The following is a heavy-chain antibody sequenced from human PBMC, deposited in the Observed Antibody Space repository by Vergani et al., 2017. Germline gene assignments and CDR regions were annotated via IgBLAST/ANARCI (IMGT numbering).Heavy chain of an antibody. CDR3: ARDALTTYFAY. J-gene: IGHJ4*02. V-gene: IGHV3-48*01. CDR1: GFTFSSYS. CDR2: ISSSSSTT. D-gene: IGHD4-11*01. Sequence: EVQLVESGGGLVQPGGSLRLSCAASGFTFSSYSMNWVRQAPGKGLEWVSYISSSSSTTYYADSVKGRFTISRDNSKNTLSLQMNSLRAEDTAVYYCARDALTTYFAYWGQGTLVTVSS.